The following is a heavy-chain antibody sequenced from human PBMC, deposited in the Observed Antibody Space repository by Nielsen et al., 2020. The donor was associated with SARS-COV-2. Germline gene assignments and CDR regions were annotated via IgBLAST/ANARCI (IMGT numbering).Heavy chain of an antibody. D-gene: IGHD6-25*01. J-gene: IGHJ4*02. CDR3: ARGGGLSRYYFDF. CDR2: ISSSSSTI. V-gene: IGHV3-48*01. Sequence: GESLKISCAASGFTFSSYSMNWVRQAPGKGLEWVSYISSSSSTIYYADSVKGRFTISRLTSKNTLYLQLNSLTSDDTAVYYCARGGGLSRYYFDFWGRGTQVTVSS. CDR1: GFTFSSYS.